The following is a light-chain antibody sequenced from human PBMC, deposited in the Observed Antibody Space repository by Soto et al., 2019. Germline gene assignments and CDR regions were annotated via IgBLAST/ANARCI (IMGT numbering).Light chain of an antibody. J-gene: IGKJ1*01. CDR3: QQYGGPPCT. CDR1: QSVSSSW. CDR2: GAS. V-gene: IGKV3-20*01. Sequence: EIVLTQSPGTLSLSPGERATLSCRASQSVSSSWLAWYQQKPGPAPRLLIYGASSRATGVPDRFSGSGSGTDFTLTISGLEPEDSAVCYCQQYGGPPCTFCQGTKLDIK.